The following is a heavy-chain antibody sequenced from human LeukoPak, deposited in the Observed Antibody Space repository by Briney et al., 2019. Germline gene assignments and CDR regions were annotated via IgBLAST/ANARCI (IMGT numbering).Heavy chain of an antibody. CDR1: GFTFSDYY. CDR2: IISSGSTI. V-gene: IGHV3-11*01. D-gene: IGHD6-19*01. Sequence: GGSLRLSYAASGFTFSDYYMSWIRHAPGKGLEWVSYIISSGSTIYYADSVKGRFTISRDSAKNSLHMQMNSLRAEDTAVYYCAGRIAVAGFFDYWGQGDLVTVSS. J-gene: IGHJ4*02. CDR3: AGRIAVAGFFDY.